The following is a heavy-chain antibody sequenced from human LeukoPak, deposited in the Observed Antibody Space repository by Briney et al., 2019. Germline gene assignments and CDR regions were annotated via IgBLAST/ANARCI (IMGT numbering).Heavy chain of an antibody. J-gene: IGHJ3*02. CDR1: GGSISSGGYY. Sequence: PSQTLSLTCTVSGGSISSGGYYWSWIRQHPGKGLEWIGYIYYSGSTYDNQPLKSRVTISVDTSKNQLSLKLSSVTAAETAVYYCARDLRAKRHGAFDIWGQGTMVTVSS. V-gene: IGHV4-31*03. CDR3: ARDLRAKRHGAFDI. CDR2: IYYSGST.